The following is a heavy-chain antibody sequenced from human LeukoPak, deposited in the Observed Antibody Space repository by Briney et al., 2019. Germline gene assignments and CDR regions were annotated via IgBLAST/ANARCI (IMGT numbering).Heavy chain of an antibody. CDR3: ARVRLAAAGIADLDY. Sequence: GGSLRLSCAASGFTFSSYAMHWVRQAPGKGLEWVAVISYDGSNKYYADSVKGRFTISRDNSKNTLYLQMNSLRAEDTAVYYCARVRLAAAGIADLDYWGQGTLVTVSS. J-gene: IGHJ4*02. V-gene: IGHV3-30*04. CDR1: GFTFSSYA. D-gene: IGHD6-13*01. CDR2: ISYDGSNK.